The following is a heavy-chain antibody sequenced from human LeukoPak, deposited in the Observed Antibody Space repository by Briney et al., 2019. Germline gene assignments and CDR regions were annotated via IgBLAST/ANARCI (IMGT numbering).Heavy chain of an antibody. D-gene: IGHD3-9*01. CDR3: AKDQGGRYYDILAGYYPENFFDY. V-gene: IGHV3-23*01. J-gene: IGHJ4*02. CDR1: GFTFSNYA. Sequence: GGSLRLSCSASGFTFSNYAMSWVRQAPGKGLEWVSTISGTGGSAKYADSVKGRFTFSRDNSKDTLYLQMNGLRAEDTAVYYRAKDQGGRYYDILAGYYPENFFDYWGQGTLVTVSS. CDR2: ISGTGGSA.